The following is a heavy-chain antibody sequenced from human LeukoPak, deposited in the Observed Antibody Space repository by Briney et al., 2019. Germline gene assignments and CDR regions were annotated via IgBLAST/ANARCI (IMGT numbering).Heavy chain of an antibody. D-gene: IGHD6-19*01. CDR1: GGSISSYY. V-gene: IGHV4-4*07. CDR3: ARGSRDSRGWYHFDY. Sequence: SETLSLTCTVSGGSISSYYWSWIRQPPGKGLEWIGRIYSSGSTIYNPSLESRVTMSVDTSRNQFSLNLSSVTAADTAVYYCARGSRDSRGWYHFDYWGQGTLVTVSS. CDR2: IYSSGST. J-gene: IGHJ4*02.